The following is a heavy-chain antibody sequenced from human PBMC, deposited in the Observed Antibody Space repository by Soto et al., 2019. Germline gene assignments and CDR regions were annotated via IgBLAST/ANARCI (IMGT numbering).Heavy chain of an antibody. J-gene: IGHJ4*02. CDR1: GLTFSDHY. CDR3: VSLWSVTGSRDY. V-gene: IGHV3-72*01. CDR2: IRDRVHSYST. Sequence: EVQLVESGGGLVRLGGSLRLSCEVFGLTFSDHYMGWVRQAPGKGLDWVGRIRDRVHSYSTEYAASVKGRFTISRDDSRNSLYLQMNSLKMEDTAVFYCVSLWSVTGSRDYWGRGTLVTVSS. D-gene: IGHD1-20*01.